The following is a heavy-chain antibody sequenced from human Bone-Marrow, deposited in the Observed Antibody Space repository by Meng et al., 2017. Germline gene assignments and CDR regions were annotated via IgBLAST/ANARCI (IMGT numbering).Heavy chain of an antibody. J-gene: IGHJ6*02. CDR1: GGTFSSYA. CDR3: ARGRGSDILTGYYYYGMDV. D-gene: IGHD3-9*01. Sequence: GGSLRLSCKASGGTFSSYAISWVRQAPGQGLEWMGGIIPIFGTANYAQKFQGRVTMTRNTSISTAYMELSSLRSEDTAVYYCARGRGSDILTGYYYYGMDVWGQGTTVTVSS. V-gene: IGHV1-69*05. CDR2: IIPIFGTA.